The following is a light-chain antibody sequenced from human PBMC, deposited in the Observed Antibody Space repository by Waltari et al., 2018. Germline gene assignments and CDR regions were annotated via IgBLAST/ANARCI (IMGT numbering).Light chain of an antibody. Sequence: QSVLTQPPSVSAAPGQQVTISCSGSTSNIGENYVSWYQRLPGKDPRLLIFSNSERPSGMPARFYGSKSDTSASLGITGLQTGDEADYYCATWDRILSAVIIGGGTKLTVL. V-gene: IGLV1-51*01. CDR3: ATWDRILSAVI. J-gene: IGLJ2*01. CDR1: TSNIGENY. CDR2: SNS.